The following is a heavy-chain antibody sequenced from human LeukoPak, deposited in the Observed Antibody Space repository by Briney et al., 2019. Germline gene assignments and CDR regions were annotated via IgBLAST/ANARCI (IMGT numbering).Heavy chain of an antibody. J-gene: IGHJ4*02. CDR2: IIPIFGTA. CDR1: GGTFSSYA. D-gene: IGHD3-22*01. Sequence: GASEKVSCKASGGTFSSYAISWVRQAPGQGLEWMGGIIPIFGTANYAQKFQGRVTITADESTSTAYMELSSLRSEDTAVYYCARSVNDSSGDYPFDYWGQGTLVTVSS. CDR3: ARSVNDSSGDYPFDY. V-gene: IGHV1-69*13.